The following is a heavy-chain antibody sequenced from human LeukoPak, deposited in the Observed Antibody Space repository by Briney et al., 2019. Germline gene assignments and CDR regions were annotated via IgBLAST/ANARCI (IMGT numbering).Heavy chain of an antibody. J-gene: IGHJ4*02. CDR2: IYPRESP. V-gene: IGHV4-4*07. CDR3: ARQVDTCVYFDN. CDR1: GGSISSYS. D-gene: IGHD2/OR15-2a*01. Sequence: PSETLSLTCTVSGGSISSYSWSWMRQPAGKGLEWIGRIYPRESPNYNPSLKSRVTISVDTSKNQFSLKLGSLTAADTAVYYCARQVDTCVYFDNWGQGTLVTVSS.